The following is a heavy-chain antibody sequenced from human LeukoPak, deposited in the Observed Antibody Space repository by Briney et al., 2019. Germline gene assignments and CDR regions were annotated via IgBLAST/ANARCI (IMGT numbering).Heavy chain of an antibody. D-gene: IGHD3-10*01. Sequence: ASVKVSCKASGYTFTSYDINWVRQATGQGLEWMGWMNPNSGNTGYAQKFQGRVTITRNTSISTAYMELSSLRAEDTALYYCAKSSGNYLNYYYYVDVWGKGTTVTISS. J-gene: IGHJ6*03. CDR1: GYTFTSYD. CDR3: AKSSGNYLNYYYYVDV. CDR2: MNPNSGNT. V-gene: IGHV1-8*01.